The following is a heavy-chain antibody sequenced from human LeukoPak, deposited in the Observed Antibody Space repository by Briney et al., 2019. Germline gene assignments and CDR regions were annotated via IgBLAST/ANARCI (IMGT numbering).Heavy chain of an antibody. J-gene: IGHJ4*02. V-gene: IGHV3-23*01. CDR1: GFTFSSYA. Sequence: GGSLRLSCAASGFTFSSYAMSWVRQAPGKGLEWVSAISGSGGSTYYADSVKGRFTISRDNSKNTLYLQMNSLRAGDTAVYYCSCLGYSYGYDYWGQGTLVTVSS. CDR3: SCLGYSYGYDY. D-gene: IGHD5-18*01. CDR2: ISGSGGST.